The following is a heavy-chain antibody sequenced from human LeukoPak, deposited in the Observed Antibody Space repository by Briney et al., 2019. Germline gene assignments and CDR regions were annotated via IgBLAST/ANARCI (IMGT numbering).Heavy chain of an antibody. Sequence: TGGSLRLSCAASGFTFSSYDMHWVRQATGKGLEWVSAIGTAGDTYYPGSVKGRFTISRENAKNSLYLQINSLRAGDTAVYYCARGRGKTIFDYWGQGTLVTVSS. J-gene: IGHJ4*02. V-gene: IGHV3-13*01. CDR1: GFTFSSYD. D-gene: IGHD3-10*01. CDR3: ARGRGKTIFDY. CDR2: IGTAGDT.